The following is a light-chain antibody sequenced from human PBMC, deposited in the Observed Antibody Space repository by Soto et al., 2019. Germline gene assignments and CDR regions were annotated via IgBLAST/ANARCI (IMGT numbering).Light chain of an antibody. J-gene: IGKJ4*01. CDR1: HDIRKY. CDR3: HQSYSTPLT. Sequence: DIQITQSPSSLSASVGDRVTITFQASHDIRKYLNWYQQKPGKAPKLLIYTASSLQTGVPSRFSGSGSGTDFTLTISSLQPEDFATYFCHQSYSTPLTFGGGTKVDIK. V-gene: IGKV1-39*01. CDR2: TAS.